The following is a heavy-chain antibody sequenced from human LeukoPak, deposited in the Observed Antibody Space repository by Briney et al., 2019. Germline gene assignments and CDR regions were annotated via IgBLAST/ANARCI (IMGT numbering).Heavy chain of an antibody. D-gene: IGHD5-18*01. CDR1: GFTFSSYS. Sequence: PGGSLRLSCATSGFTFSSYSMHWVRQAPGKGLEWVAVIWYDGSNKYYADSVKGRFTISRDNSKNTLYLQMNSLRAEDTAVYYCAKDPYTAMVTDYYYMDVWGKGTTVSVSS. J-gene: IGHJ6*03. CDR3: AKDPYTAMVTDYYYMDV. CDR2: IWYDGSNK. V-gene: IGHV3-33*06.